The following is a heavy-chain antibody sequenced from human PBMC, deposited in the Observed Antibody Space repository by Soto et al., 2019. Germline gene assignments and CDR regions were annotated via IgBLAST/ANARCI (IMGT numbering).Heavy chain of an antibody. CDR3: AKSHEFGVVILYYFDY. V-gene: IGHV3-23*01. CDR2: ISGSGGST. J-gene: IGHJ4*02. Sequence: PWGSLRLSCAASGFTFSSYAMSWVRQAPGKGLEWVSAISGSGGSTYYADSVKGRFTISRDNSKNTLYLQMNSLRAEDTAVYYCAKSHEFGVVILYYFDYWGQGTLVTVSS. D-gene: IGHD3-3*01. CDR1: GFTFSSYA.